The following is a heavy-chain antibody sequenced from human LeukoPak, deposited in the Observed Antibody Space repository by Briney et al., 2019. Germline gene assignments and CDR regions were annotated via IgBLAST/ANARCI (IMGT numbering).Heavy chain of an antibody. CDR1: GYTFTSYD. J-gene: IGHJ5*02. CDR2: MNPNSGNT. CDR3: ARGGGPSRKRWFDP. V-gene: IGHV1-8*01. D-gene: IGHD6-13*01. Sequence: GASVKVSCKASGYTFTSYDINWVRQATGQGLEWMGWMNPNSGNTGYAQKFQGRITMTRNTSISTAYMELSSLRSEDTAVYYCARGGGPSRKRWFDPWGQGTLVTVSS.